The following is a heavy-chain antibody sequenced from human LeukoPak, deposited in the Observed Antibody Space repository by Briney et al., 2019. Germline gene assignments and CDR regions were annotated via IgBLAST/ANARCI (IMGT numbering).Heavy chain of an antibody. J-gene: IGHJ4*02. V-gene: IGHV3-48*03. Sequence: GGSLTLSCEVSGFTFSGYEMNWVRQAPGKGLEWLSYISGGGESIYYTDSVRGRFTVSRDNAKNSLFLQMNSLRAEDSAVYYCAREQTFGEFDSWGQGTLVTVSS. CDR3: AREQTFGEFDS. D-gene: IGHD3-10*01. CDR1: GFTFSGYE. CDR2: ISGGGESI.